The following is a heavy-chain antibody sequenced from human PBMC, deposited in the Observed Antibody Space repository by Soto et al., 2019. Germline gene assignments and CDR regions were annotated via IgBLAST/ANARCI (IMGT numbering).Heavy chain of an antibody. Sequence: QLQLQESGSGLVKPSQTLSLTCAVSGGSISSGGYSWSWIRQPPGKGLEWIGYIYHSGSTYYNPSLKSRVTISVDRSKNQFSLKLSSVTAADTAVYYCARSETHDYGAWGAFDYWGQGTLVTVSS. V-gene: IGHV4-30-2*01. CDR2: IYHSGST. D-gene: IGHD4-17*01. J-gene: IGHJ4*02. CDR3: ARSETHDYGAWGAFDY. CDR1: GGSISSGGYS.